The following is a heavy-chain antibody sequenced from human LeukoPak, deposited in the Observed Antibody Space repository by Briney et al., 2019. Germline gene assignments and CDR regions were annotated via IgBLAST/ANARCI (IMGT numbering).Heavy chain of an antibody. Sequence: GGSLRLSCAASGFTFSSYWMSWVRQAPGKGLEWVANIKQDGSEEYYVDSVKGRFTISRDDAKNSLYLQMNSLRAEDTAVYYCARLYYDILTGYYNFDYWGQGTLVTVSS. CDR1: GFTFSSYW. CDR3: ARLYYDILTGYYNFDY. CDR2: IKQDGSEE. V-gene: IGHV3-7*01. D-gene: IGHD3-9*01. J-gene: IGHJ4*02.